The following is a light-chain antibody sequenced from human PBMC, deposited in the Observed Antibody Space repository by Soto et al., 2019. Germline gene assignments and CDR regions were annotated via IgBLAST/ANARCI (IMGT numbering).Light chain of an antibody. Sequence: QSALTQPASVSGSPGQSITISCTGTSSDVGGYNYVSWYQQHPGKAPKLMIYDVSNRPLGVSNRFSGSKSGNTASLTISGLQAEDEADYYCSSYTSSSTQVFGGGTKLTVL. V-gene: IGLV2-14*01. J-gene: IGLJ3*02. CDR2: DVS. CDR1: SSDVGGYNY. CDR3: SSYTSSSTQV.